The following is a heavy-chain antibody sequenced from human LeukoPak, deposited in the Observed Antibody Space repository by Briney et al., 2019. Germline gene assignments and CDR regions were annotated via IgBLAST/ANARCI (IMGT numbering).Heavy chain of an antibody. CDR3: AKDFGYYDSSGSPSGYFDY. CDR2: ISSSSSYI. D-gene: IGHD3-22*01. CDR1: GFTFSSYS. J-gene: IGHJ4*02. Sequence: GGSLRLSCAASGFTFSSYSMNWVRQAPGKGLEWVSSISSSSSYIYYADSVKGRFTISRDNSKNTLYLQMNSLRAEDTAVYYCAKDFGYYDSSGSPSGYFDYWGQGTLVTVSS. V-gene: IGHV3-21*01.